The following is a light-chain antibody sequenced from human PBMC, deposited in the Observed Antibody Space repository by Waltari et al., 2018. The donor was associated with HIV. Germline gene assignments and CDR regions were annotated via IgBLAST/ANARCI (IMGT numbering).Light chain of an antibody. J-gene: IGLJ2*01. Sequence: SYELTQPPSVSVSPGQTASITCSGDKLGDRYACWYQQKPGQSPGLVIYQDSRRPSGIPERFAGTNAGNTATLTSCGTQSMEEADYYCQAWDSSTVVFGGGTKLTVL. CDR1: KLGDRY. CDR2: QDS. CDR3: QAWDSSTVV. V-gene: IGLV3-1*01.